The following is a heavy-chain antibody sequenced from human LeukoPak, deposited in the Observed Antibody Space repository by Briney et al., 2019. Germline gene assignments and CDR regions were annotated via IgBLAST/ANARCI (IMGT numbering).Heavy chain of an antibody. CDR1: GYTFTTYY. CDR3: ARDIAAAGTLYYFDY. Sequence: ASVKVSCKASGYTFTTYYITWVRQAPGQGLEWMGWMNPNSGDTGYAQTFQGRVTMTRDTSVGTVYMELSSLRSEDTAVYYCARDIAAAGTLYYFDYWGQGTLVTVSS. V-gene: IGHV1-8*02. D-gene: IGHD6-13*01. J-gene: IGHJ4*02. CDR2: MNPNSGDT.